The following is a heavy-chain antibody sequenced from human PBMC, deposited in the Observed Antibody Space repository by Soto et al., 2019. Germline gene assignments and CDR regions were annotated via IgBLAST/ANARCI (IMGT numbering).Heavy chain of an antibody. V-gene: IGHV4-39*01. CDR3: ARHLGYCSSTSCYGYYYYYMDV. D-gene: IGHD2-2*01. CDR2: IYYSGST. CDR1: GGSISSSSYY. Sequence: QLQLQESGPGLVKPSETLSLTCTVSGGSISSSSYYWGWIRQPPGKGLEWIGSIYYSGSTYYNPSLKSRVTITVDPSKNQFSLKLRSVAAADTAVYYCARHLGYCSSTSCYGYYYYYMDVWGKGTTVTVSS. J-gene: IGHJ6*03.